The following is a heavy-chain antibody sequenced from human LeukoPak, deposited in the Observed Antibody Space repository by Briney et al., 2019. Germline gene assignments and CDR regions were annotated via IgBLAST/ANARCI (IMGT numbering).Heavy chain of an antibody. J-gene: IGHJ4*02. CDR2: ISYDGSNK. Sequence: GGSLRLSCAASGIAFSRFAMSWVRQAPGKGLEWVAVISYDGSNKYYADSVKGRFTIYRDNSKNTLYLQMNSLRAEDTAVYYCANNNGDYGTFDYWGQGTLVTVSS. CDR3: ANNNGDYGTFDY. CDR1: GIAFSRFA. V-gene: IGHV3-30*18. D-gene: IGHD4-17*01.